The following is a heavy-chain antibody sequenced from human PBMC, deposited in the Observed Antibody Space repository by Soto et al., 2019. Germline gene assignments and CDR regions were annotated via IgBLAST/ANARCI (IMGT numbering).Heavy chain of an antibody. V-gene: IGHV3-30*03. D-gene: IGHD3-16*01. CDR1: GFSFSDWI. CDR2: ISADASEK. J-gene: IGHJ4*02. CDR3: AWGARYGSFAYFDY. Sequence: QVQLVESGGGVAQPAGSLRLSCAAFGFSFSDWIMDWVRQAPGKGLELVAVISADASEKYYGDSVMGRFTLSRDSSKSTLFLQIRSLRPEDTAVYYCAWGARYGSFAYFDYWGQRHVLTVSS.